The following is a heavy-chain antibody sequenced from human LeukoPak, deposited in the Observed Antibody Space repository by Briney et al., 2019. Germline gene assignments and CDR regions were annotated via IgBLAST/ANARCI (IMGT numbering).Heavy chain of an antibody. CDR2: INHSGST. CDR1: GDPISSYY. D-gene: IGHD3-10*01. CDR3: AIFRITMVGGVISVY. J-gene: IGHJ4*02. V-gene: IGHV4-34*01. Sequence: SETLSLLCTLSGDPISSYYWRWTRQPPGKGLEWIGDINHSGSTNYNPSLKSRVTISVDTSKNQFSLKLSSMTAADRAVYYCAIFRITMVGGVISVYWGQGTLVTVSS.